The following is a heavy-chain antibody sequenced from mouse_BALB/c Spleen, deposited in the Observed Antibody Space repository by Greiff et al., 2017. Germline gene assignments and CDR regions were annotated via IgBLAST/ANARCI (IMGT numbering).Heavy chain of an antibody. J-gene: IGHJ4*01. CDR2: ISSGSSTI. D-gene: IGHD1-1*01. CDR1: GFTFSSFG. Sequence: EVKLVESGGGLVQPGGSRKLSCAASGFTFSSFGMHWVRQAPEKGLEWVAYISSGSSTIYYADTVKGRFTISRDNPKNTLFLQMTSLRSEDTAMYYCARSNLLLRPFYYAMDYWGQGTSVTGSS. CDR3: ARSNLLLRPFYYAMDY. V-gene: IGHV5-17*02.